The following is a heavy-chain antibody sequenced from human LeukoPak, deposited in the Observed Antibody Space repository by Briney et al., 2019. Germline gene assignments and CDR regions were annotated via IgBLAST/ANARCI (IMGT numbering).Heavy chain of an antibody. J-gene: IGHJ4*02. V-gene: IGHV4-39*01. D-gene: IGHD5-24*01. CDR1: GDSISGSSYY. CDR3: ASADGYKIDY. CDR2: IYYGGST. Sequence: PSETLSLTCTVSGDSISGSSYYRGWIRQPPGKGLEWIGNIYYGGSTYYNPSLKSRVSISVDTSNNQFSLKVSSVTAADTAVYYCASADGYKIDYWGQGTLVTVSS.